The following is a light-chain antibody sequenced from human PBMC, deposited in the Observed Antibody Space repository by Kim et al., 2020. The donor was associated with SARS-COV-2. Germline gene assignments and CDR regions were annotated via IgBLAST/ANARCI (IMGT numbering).Light chain of an antibody. V-gene: IGKV3-20*01. CDR1: QSISSSY. CDR3: QQYGNSPIT. J-gene: IGKJ5*01. Sequence: FPGERATLPCRARQSISSSYLAWYQQKPGQAPRLLIYGASSRATGIPDRFSGSGSGTDFTLTLSRVEPEDFAVYHCQQYGNSPITFGQGTRLEIK. CDR2: GAS.